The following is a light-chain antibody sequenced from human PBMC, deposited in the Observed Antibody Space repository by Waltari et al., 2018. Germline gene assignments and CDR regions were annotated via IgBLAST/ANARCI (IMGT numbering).Light chain of an antibody. CDR2: EVS. J-gene: IGLJ1*01. CDR1: SSDVGGYNY. CDR3: SSYTSSSTYV. V-gene: IGLV2-14*01. Sequence: QSALTQPASVSGSPGQSITISCTGTSSDVGGYNYVPWYQQPPGKAPKLMIYEVSNRPSGVSNRFSGSKSGNTASLTISGLRAEDEADYYCSSYTSSSTYVFGTGTKVTVL.